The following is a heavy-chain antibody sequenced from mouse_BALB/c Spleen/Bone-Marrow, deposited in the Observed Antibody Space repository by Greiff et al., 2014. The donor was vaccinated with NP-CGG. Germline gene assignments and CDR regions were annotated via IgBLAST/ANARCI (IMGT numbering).Heavy chain of an antibody. Sequence: VQLQQPGAELVKPGASVKLSCTASGFNIKDTYMHWVKQRPEQGLEWIGRIDPANGNTKYDPKFQGKATITADTSSNTAYLQLISLTSEDTAVYYFARYYYGSSYFAYWGQGTLVTVSA. D-gene: IGHD1-1*01. CDR3: ARYYYGSSYFAY. J-gene: IGHJ3*01. V-gene: IGHV14-3*02. CDR1: GFNIKDTY. CDR2: IDPANGNT.